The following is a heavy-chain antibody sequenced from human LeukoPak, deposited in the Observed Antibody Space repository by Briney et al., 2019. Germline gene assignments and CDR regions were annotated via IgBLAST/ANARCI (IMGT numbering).Heavy chain of an antibody. J-gene: IGHJ4*02. CDR3: ARGVGPPSLLFDY. D-gene: IGHD1-26*01. V-gene: IGHV3-53*01. Sequence: GGSLRLSCAASGFTVSSNYMSWVRQAPGKGLEWVSVIYSGGSTYYADSVKGRFTISRDNPKNTLYLQMNSLRAEDTAVYYCARGVGPPSLLFDYWGQGTLVTVSS. CDR1: GFTVSSNY. CDR2: IYSGGST.